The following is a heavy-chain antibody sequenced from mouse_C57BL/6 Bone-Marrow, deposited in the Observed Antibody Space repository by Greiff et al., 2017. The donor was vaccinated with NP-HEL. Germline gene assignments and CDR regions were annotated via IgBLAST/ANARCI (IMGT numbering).Heavy chain of an antibody. V-gene: IGHV14-2*01. J-gene: IGHJ4*01. D-gene: IGHD1-1*01. CDR3: ASSVAGSRDYAMDY. Sequence: EVKLMESGAELVKPGASVKLSCTASGFNIKDYYMHWVKQRTEQGLEWIGRIDPEDGETKYAPKFQGKATITADTSSNTAYLQLSSLTSEDTAVYYCASSVAGSRDYAMDYWGQGTSVTVSS. CDR2: IDPEDGET. CDR1: GFNIKDYY.